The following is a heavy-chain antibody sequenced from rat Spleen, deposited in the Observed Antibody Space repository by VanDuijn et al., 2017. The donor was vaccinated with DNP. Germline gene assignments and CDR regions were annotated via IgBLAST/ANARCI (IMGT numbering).Heavy chain of an antibody. CDR3: ARGPNYGGVSDYVDD. V-gene: IGHV4-2*01. D-gene: IGHD1-11*01. CDR1: GFNFNDYW. CDR2: INKDSSTI. Sequence: EVKLVESGGGLVQPGRSLKLSCAASGFNFNDYWMGWVRQAPGKGLEWIGQINKDSSTITYIPSLKDKFTISRNNAQNTLYLLMSKRVSEDTAIYYCARGPNYGGVSDYVDDWGQGVTVTVSS. J-gene: IGHJ2*01.